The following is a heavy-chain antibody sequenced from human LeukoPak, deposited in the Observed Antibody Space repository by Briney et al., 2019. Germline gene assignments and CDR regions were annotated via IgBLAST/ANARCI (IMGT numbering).Heavy chain of an antibody. D-gene: IGHD2-2*01. CDR2: ISGSGVST. J-gene: IGHJ4*02. CDR1: GFTFSSYA. V-gene: IGHV3-23*01. Sequence: GGSLRLSCAASGFTFSSYAMSWVRQAPGKGLEWVSAISGSGVSTYYADSVKGRFTISRDYSKNTLYLQMDSLRAEDTAVYYCAKGLYCSSNSCYLFDYWGQGTLVTVSS. CDR3: AKGLYCSSNSCYLFDY.